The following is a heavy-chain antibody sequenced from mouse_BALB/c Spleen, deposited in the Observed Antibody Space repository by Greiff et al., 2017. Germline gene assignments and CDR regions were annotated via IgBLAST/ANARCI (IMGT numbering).Heavy chain of an antibody. CDR3: ARGRAITTAWFAY. V-gene: IGHV5-9-4*01. Sequence: VTGRFTISRDNAKNTLYLEMSSLRSEDTAMYYCARGRAITTAWFAYWGQGTLVTVSA. J-gene: IGHJ3*01. D-gene: IGHD1-2*01.